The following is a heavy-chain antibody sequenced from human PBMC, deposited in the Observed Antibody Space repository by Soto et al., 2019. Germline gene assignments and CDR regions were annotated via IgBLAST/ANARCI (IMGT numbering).Heavy chain of an antibody. CDR3: ARDYFDSSDYTTNWFDP. J-gene: IGHJ5*02. CDR1: GGSFSGYY. CDR2: INHSGST. D-gene: IGHD3-22*01. V-gene: IGHV4-34*01. Sequence: PSETLSLTCAVYGGSFSGYYWTWIRQPPGTGLEWIGEINHSGSTNYNPSLKSRVTISVDTSKNQFSLKLTSVTAADTALYYCARDYFDSSDYTTNWFDPWGQGTLVTVSS.